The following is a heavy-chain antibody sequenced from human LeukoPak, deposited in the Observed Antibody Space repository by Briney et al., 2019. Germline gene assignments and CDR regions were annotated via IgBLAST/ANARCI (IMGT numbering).Heavy chain of an antibody. Sequence: SKTLSLTCTVSGGSISNYYWSWIRQPPGKGLEWIGYIYSSGSTDYNPSLKSRVTISVDTSKNQFSLKLSSVTAADTAVYYCAREGSTNILDYWGQGTLVTVSS. CDR2: IYSSGST. CDR3: AREGSTNILDY. V-gene: IGHV4-59*01. CDR1: GGSISNYY. J-gene: IGHJ4*02. D-gene: IGHD2-2*01.